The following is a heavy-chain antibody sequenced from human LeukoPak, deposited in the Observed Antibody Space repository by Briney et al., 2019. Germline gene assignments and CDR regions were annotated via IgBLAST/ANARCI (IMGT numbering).Heavy chain of an antibody. D-gene: IGHD3-3*01. CDR2: ISGSGGST. J-gene: IGHJ4*02. CDR3: AKDRPPTYYDFWSGSYYCDY. V-gene: IGHV3-23*01. Sequence: PGGSLRLSCAASGFTFSSYAMSWVRQAPGKGLEWVSAISGSGGSTYYADSVKGRFTISRDNSKNTLYLQMNSLRAEDTAVYYCAKDRPPTYYDFWSGSYYCDYWREGTLVTVSS. CDR1: GFTFSSYA.